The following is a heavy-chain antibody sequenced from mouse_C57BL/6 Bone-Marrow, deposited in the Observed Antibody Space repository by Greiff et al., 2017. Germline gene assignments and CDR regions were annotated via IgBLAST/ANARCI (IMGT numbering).Heavy chain of an antibody. CDR2: IDPSDSYT. J-gene: IGHJ4*01. D-gene: IGHD3-2*02. CDR1: GYTFTSYW. CDR3: ARSGRLYYYAMDY. Sequence: QVQLQQPGAELVKPGASVKLSCKASGYTFTSYWMQWVKQRPGQGLEWIGEIDPSDSYTNYNEKFKSKATLTVDKSSSTAYMQLSSLTSEDSAVYYCARSGRLYYYAMDYWGQGTSVTVSS. V-gene: IGHV1-50*01.